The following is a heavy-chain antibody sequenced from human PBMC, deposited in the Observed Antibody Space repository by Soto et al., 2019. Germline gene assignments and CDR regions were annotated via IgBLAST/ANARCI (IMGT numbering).Heavy chain of an antibody. CDR1: GYTFTSYG. Sequence: QVQLVQSGAEVKKPGASVKVSCKASGYTFTSYGISWVRQAPGQGLEWMGWISAYNGNTNYAQKLQGRVIMTTHTSTRTAYIELRSLRPDDTAGYYCARVRGSYALDCWSQGALVTVSS. CDR2: ISAYNGNT. D-gene: IGHD1-26*01. J-gene: IGHJ4*02. CDR3: ARVRGSYALDC. V-gene: IGHV1-18*01.